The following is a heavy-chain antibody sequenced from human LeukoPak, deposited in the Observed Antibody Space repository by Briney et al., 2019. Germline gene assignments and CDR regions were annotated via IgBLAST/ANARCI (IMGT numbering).Heavy chain of an antibody. D-gene: IGHD2-2*01. CDR3: ARRVGYCSSTSCYWGYYYYYMDV. Sequence: PSQTLSLTCTVSGGSISSGSYYWGWIRQPPGKGLEWIGSIYHSGSTNYNPSLKSRVTISVDTSKNQFSLKLSSVTAADTAVYYCARRVGYCSSTSCYWGYYYYYMDVWGKGTTVTVSS. CDR2: IYHSGST. V-gene: IGHV4-39*07. J-gene: IGHJ6*03. CDR1: GGSISSGSYY.